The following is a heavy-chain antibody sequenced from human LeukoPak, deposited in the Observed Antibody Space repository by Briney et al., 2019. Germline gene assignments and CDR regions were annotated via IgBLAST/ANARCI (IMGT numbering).Heavy chain of an antibody. Sequence: SETLSLTCTVSGGSISSSSYYWGWIRQPPGKGLEWIGSIYHSGNTYYNPSLKSRVTISVDTSKNQFSLKLNSVTAADTAVYYCARAGYGDSDFDYWGQGTLVTVSS. CDR3: ARAGYGDSDFDY. J-gene: IGHJ4*02. V-gene: IGHV4-39*07. D-gene: IGHD4-17*01. CDR2: IYHSGNT. CDR1: GGSISSSSYY.